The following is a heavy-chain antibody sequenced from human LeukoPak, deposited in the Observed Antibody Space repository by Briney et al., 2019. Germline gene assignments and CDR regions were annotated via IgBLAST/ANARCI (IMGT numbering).Heavy chain of an antibody. J-gene: IGHJ4*02. Sequence: GGSLRLSCAASGFTFKIYSMNWVRQAPGEGLEWVSSISSSSSHMYYADSVKGRFTISRDNANISLYLQMNTLRAEDTAVYYCARDDTSVHFFDYWGQGTLVTVSS. CDR3: ARDDTSVHFFDY. V-gene: IGHV3-21*01. CDR2: ISSSSSHM. D-gene: IGHD1-1*01. CDR1: GFTFKIYS.